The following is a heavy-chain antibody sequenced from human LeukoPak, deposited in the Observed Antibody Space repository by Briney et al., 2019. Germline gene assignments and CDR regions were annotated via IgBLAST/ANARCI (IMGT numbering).Heavy chain of an antibody. CDR2: IRYDGSNK. D-gene: IGHD5-18*01. J-gene: IGHJ4*02. V-gene: IGHV3-30*02. CDR1: GFTFSRYG. CDR3: AKDFSYALDY. Sequence: GRSLRLSCAASGFTFSRYGMHWVRQAPGKGLEWVAFIRYDGSNKYYADSVKGRFTISRDNSKNTLYLQMNSLRAEDTAVYYCAKDFSYALDYWGQGTLVTVSS.